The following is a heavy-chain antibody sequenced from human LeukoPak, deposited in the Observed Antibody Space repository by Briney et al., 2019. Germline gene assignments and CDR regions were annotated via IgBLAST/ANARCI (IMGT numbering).Heavy chain of an antibody. J-gene: IGHJ3*02. CDR1: GYTFTGYY. V-gene: IGHV1-2*04. D-gene: IGHD1-20*01. CDR2: INPNSGGT. CDR3: ARGGITGTKRGPTRLNDAFDI. Sequence: GASVKVSCKASGYTFTGYYMHWVRQAPGQGVEGMGWINPNSGGTNYAQKFQGWVTMTRDTSISTAYMELSRLRSDDTAVYYCARGGITGTKRGPTRLNDAFDIWGQGTMVTVSS.